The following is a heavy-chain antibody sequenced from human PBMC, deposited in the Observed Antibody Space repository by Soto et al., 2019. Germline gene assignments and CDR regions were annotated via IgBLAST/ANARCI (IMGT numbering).Heavy chain of an antibody. CDR3: ARDGHLWFGEKRYYYGTDV. CDR2: IYSGGST. D-gene: IGHD3-10*01. J-gene: IGHJ6*02. CDR1: GFTVSRNY. Sequence: PGGSLRLSCAASGFTVSRNYMSWVRQAPGKGLEWVSVIYSGGSTYYADSVKGRFTISRDNSKNTLYLQMNSLRAEDTAVYYCARDGHLWFGEKRYYYGTDVGGQGTTVTVSS. V-gene: IGHV3-53*01.